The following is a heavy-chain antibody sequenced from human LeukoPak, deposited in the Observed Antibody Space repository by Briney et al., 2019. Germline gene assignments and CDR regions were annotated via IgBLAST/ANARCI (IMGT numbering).Heavy chain of an antibody. V-gene: IGHV4-4*07. J-gene: IGHJ4*02. Sequence: SETLSLTCTVSGGSISSYYWSWIRRPAGKGLEWIGRIYTSGSTNYNPSLKSRVTMSVDTSKNQFSPKLSSVTAADTAVYYCARDSSGWLHYFDYWGQGTLVTVSS. D-gene: IGHD6-19*01. CDR1: GGSISSYY. CDR3: ARDSSGWLHYFDY. CDR2: IYTSGST.